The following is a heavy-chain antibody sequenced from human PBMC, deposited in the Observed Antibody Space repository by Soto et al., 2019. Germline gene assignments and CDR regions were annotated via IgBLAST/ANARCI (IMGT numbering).Heavy chain of an antibody. CDR1: GGSISNYY. CDR3: ARGQYDFWSGYFAIIDY. D-gene: IGHD3-3*01. CDR2: IHYSGNT. J-gene: IGHJ4*02. Sequence: SETLSLTCTVSGGSISNYYWSWIRQPPGKGLEWIGYIHYSGNTKYYPSLKSRVTISSDTSKDQFSLKLTSMTAADTAVYYCARGQYDFWSGYFAIIDYCGQGSLVTGSS. V-gene: IGHV4-59*08.